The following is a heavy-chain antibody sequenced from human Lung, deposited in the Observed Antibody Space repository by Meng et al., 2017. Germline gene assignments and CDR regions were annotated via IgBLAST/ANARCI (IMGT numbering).Heavy chain of an antibody. Sequence: RLVASGGGLVKPGGSRGLSCAASGFTFSSYSMNWVRQAPGKGLEWVSSISSSSSYIYYADSVKGRFTISRDNAKNSLYLQMNSLRAEDTAVYYCARERGTSDYWGQGTLVTVSS. D-gene: IGHD1-7*01. CDR1: GFTFSSYS. V-gene: IGHV3-21*01. CDR3: ARERGTSDY. CDR2: ISSSSSYI. J-gene: IGHJ4*02.